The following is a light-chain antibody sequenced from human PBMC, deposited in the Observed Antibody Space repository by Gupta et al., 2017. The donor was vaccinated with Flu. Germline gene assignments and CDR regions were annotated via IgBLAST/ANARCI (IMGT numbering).Light chain of an antibody. V-gene: IGLV3-9*01. CDR3: QVWDSSLYV. J-gene: IGLJ1*01. CDR1: NIGSKN. Sequence: SYELTQPLSVSVALGQTARITCGGNNIGSKNVHWYQQKPAQAPVLFIYRDSNRPSGIPERFSGSNSGNTATLTISRAQAGDEAYYYCQVWDSSLYVFGTGTKVTVL. CDR2: RDS.